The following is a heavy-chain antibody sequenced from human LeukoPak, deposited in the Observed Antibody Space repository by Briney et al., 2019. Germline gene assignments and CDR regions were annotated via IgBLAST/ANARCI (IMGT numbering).Heavy chain of an antibody. J-gene: IGHJ4*02. CDR3: AKDHLAGYSYGGYYFDY. Sequence: SGRSLRLSCAASGFSFSNYGVHWVRQAPGKGLEWVAAISYDGSNKYYTDSVKGRFTISRDNSKNTLYLQMNSLRAEDTAVYYCAKDHLAGYSYGGYYFDYWGQGTLVTVSS. CDR2: ISYDGSNK. D-gene: IGHD5-18*01. V-gene: IGHV3-30*18. CDR1: GFSFSNYG.